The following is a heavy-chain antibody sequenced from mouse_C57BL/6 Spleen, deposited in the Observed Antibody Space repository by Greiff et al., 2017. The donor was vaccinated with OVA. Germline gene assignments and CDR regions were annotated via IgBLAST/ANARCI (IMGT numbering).Heavy chain of an antibody. CDR3: ASYHYAMDY. Sequence: EVQGVESGGGLVKPGGSLTLSCAASGFTFSDYGMHWVRQAPEKGLEWVAYISSGSSTIYYADTVKGRFTISRDNAKNTLFLQMTSLRSEDTAMYYCASYHYAMDYGGQGTSVAVSS. J-gene: IGHJ4*01. V-gene: IGHV5-17*01. CDR2: ISSGSSTI. CDR1: GFTFSDYG.